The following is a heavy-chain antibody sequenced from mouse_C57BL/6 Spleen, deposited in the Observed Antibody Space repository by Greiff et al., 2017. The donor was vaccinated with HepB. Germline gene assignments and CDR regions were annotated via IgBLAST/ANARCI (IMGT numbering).Heavy chain of an antibody. V-gene: IGHV1-50*01. Sequence: QVQLQQSGAELVKPGASVKLSCKASGYTFTSYWMQWVKQRPGQGLEWIGEIDPSDSYTNYNQKFKGKATLTVDTSSSTAYMQLSSLTSEDSAVYYCARGGSFDYWGQGTTLTVSS. CDR1: GYTFTSYW. CDR3: ARGGSFDY. J-gene: IGHJ2*01. CDR2: IDPSDSYT. D-gene: IGHD3-1*01.